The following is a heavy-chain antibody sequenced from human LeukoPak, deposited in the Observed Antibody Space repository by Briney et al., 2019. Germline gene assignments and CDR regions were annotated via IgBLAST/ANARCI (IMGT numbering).Heavy chain of an antibody. CDR1: GGSISSYY. CDR3: AREGGDPRWLDP. J-gene: IGHJ5*02. V-gene: IGHV4-4*07. CDR2: INTSGST. Sequence: PSETRSLTCTVSGGSISSYYWTWIRQSAGKGLEWIGRINTSGSTNYNPSLRSRVTISVNTSKNQFSLNLTSVTAADTAVYSCAREGGDPRWLDPWGQGTLVTVSS. D-gene: IGHD6-25*01.